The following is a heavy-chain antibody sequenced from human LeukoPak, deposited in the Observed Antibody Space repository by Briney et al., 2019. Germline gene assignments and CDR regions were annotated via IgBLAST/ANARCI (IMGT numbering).Heavy chain of an antibody. Sequence: GGSLRLSCAASGFTFSSYWMHWVRQAPGKGLVWVSRINSDGSSTSYADSVKGRFTISRDNAKNSLYLQMNSLRAEDTALYYCAKATYGDYEVYFDYWGQGTLVAVSS. CDR3: AKATYGDYEVYFDY. CDR2: INSDGSST. CDR1: GFTFSSYW. J-gene: IGHJ4*02. D-gene: IGHD4-17*01. V-gene: IGHV3-74*01.